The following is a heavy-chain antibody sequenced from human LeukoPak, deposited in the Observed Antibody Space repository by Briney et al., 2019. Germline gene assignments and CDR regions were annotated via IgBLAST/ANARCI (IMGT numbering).Heavy chain of an antibody. V-gene: IGHV3-21*01. CDR3: APRYSGSYYFSF. D-gene: IGHD1-26*01. Sequence: PGGSLRLSCAASGFTFSSYSMNWVRQAPGKGLEWVSSISSSSSYIYYADSVKGRFTISRDNAKNSLYLQMNSLRAEDTAVYHCAPRYSGSYYFSFWGQGTLVTVSS. J-gene: IGHJ4*02. CDR1: GFTFSSYS. CDR2: ISSSSSYI.